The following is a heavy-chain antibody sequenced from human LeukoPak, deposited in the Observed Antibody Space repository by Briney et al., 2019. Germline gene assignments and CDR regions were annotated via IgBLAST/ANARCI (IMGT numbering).Heavy chain of an antibody. V-gene: IGHV4-61*02. CDR2: IHTSGST. Sequence: SQTLSLTCTVSGGSISSGSYYWSWIRQPAGKGLEWIGRIHTSGSTNYNPSLKSRVTISVDTSKNQFSLKLSSVTAADTAVYYCARVTYFDWLQFSFDYWGQGTLVTVSS. CDR3: ARVTYFDWLQFSFDY. CDR1: GGSISSGSYY. D-gene: IGHD3-9*01. J-gene: IGHJ4*02.